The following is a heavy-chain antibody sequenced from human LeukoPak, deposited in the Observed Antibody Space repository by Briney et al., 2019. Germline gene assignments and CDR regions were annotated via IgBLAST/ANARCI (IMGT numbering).Heavy chain of an antibody. CDR3: ARDFGSENYYYYGMDV. V-gene: IGHV1-3*01. J-gene: IGHJ6*02. D-gene: IGHD5-12*01. CDR1: GYTFTSYA. CDR2: INAGNGNT. Sequence: GASVTVSCKASGYTFTSYAMHWVRQAPGQRLEWMGWINAGNGNTKYSQKFQGRVTITRDTSASTAYMELSSLRSEDTAVYYCARDFGSENYYYYGMDVWGQGTTVTVSS.